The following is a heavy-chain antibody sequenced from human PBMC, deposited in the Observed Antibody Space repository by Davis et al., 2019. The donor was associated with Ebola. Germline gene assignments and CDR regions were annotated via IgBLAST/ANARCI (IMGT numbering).Heavy chain of an antibody. D-gene: IGHD2-2*01. V-gene: IGHV4-34*01. Sequence: PSETLSLTCAVYGGSFSGYYWSWIRQPPGKGLEWIGEINHSGSTNYNPSLKSRVTISVDTSKNQFSLKLSSVTAADTAVYYCARSSLRGRCSSTSCHGFDPWGQGTLVTVSS. CDR1: GGSFSGYY. CDR3: ARSSLRGRCSSTSCHGFDP. CDR2: INHSGST. J-gene: IGHJ5*02.